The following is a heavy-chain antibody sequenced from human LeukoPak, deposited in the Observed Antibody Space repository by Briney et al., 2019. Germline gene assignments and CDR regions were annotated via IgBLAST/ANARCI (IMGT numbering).Heavy chain of an antibody. J-gene: IGHJ1*01. V-gene: IGHV3-21*01. CDR1: GFTFSSYS. CDR3: ARDVAAAGTFYFQH. Sequence: ESGGSLRLSCAASGFTFSSYSMNWVRQAPGEGLEWVSSISSSSSYIYYADSMKGRFTISRDNAKNSLYLQMNSLRAEDTAVYYCARDVAAAGTFYFQHWGQGTLVTVSS. D-gene: IGHD6-13*01. CDR2: ISSSSSYI.